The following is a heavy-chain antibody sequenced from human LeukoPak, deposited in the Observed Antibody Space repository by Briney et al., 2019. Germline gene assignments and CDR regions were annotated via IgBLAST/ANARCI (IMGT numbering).Heavy chain of an antibody. CDR3: ARDLSSGWLGY. V-gene: IGHV3-30*04. Sequence: GRSLRLSCAASGFTFSSYAMHWVRQAPGKGLEWVAVISYDGSNKYYADSVKGRFTISRDNSKNTLYLQMNSLRAEDTAVYYCARDLSSGWLGYWGQGTLVTVSS. J-gene: IGHJ4*02. D-gene: IGHD6-19*01. CDR2: ISYDGSNK. CDR1: GFTFSSYA.